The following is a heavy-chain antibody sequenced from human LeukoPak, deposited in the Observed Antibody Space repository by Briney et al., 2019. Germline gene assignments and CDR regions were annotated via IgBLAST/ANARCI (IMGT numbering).Heavy chain of an antibody. J-gene: IGHJ3*02. CDR1: GFTFSSYA. CDR2: ISGSGGST. CDR3: AKDAQVLPRTSAGNAFDI. D-gene: IGHD2-8*01. V-gene: IGHV3-23*01. Sequence: PGGSLRLSCAASGFTFSSYAMSWVRQAPGKGLEWVSAISGSGGSTYYADSVKGRFTISRDNSKNTLYLQMNSLRAEDTAVYYCAKDAQVLPRTSAGNAFDIWGQGTMVTVSS.